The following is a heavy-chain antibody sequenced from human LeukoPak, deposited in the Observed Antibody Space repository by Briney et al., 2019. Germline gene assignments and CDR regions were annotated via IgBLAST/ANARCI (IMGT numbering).Heavy chain of an antibody. CDR1: GFTFRSHG. Sequence: GGSLRLSCAASGFTFRSHGMHWVRQAPGKGPEWVAFIWYDGSNKYYTDSVKGRFTISRDNSKNTLYLQMNSLRAEDTAVYYCAGDRATSYFDYWGQGALVTVSS. CDR2: IWYDGSNK. J-gene: IGHJ4*02. D-gene: IGHD1-26*01. V-gene: IGHV3-33*01. CDR3: AGDRATSYFDY.